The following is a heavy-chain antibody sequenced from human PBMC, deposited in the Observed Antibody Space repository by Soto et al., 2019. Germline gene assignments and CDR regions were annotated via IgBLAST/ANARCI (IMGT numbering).Heavy chain of an antibody. Sequence: QVQLVQSGAEVRKPGSSVKVSCKASGGTFSRHAISWVRQAPGQGLEWMGGIIPIFGTANHAQKFQGRVTIIADESTSTVYMELSSLRSEDTAMYYGARGWGYDSNDYCYAYWGQGALVIVSS. D-gene: IGHD3-22*01. CDR1: GGTFSRHA. J-gene: IGHJ4*02. CDR3: ARGWGYDSNDYCYAY. CDR2: IIPIFGTA. V-gene: IGHV1-69*01.